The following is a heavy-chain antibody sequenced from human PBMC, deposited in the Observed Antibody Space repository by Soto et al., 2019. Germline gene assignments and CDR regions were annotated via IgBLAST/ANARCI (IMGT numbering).Heavy chain of an antibody. CDR1: GGSISSGDYY. V-gene: IGHV4-30-4*01. Sequence: QVQLQESGPGLVKPSQTLSLTCTVSGGSISSGDYYWSWIRQPPGKGLEWIGYIYYSGSTYYNPSLHSRDTISVHTSKNHFSRKLIYVTAADTAVYYCARQVDYYYGMDVWGQGTTVTPSS. CDR3: ARQVDYYYGMDV. CDR2: IYYSGST. J-gene: IGHJ6*02.